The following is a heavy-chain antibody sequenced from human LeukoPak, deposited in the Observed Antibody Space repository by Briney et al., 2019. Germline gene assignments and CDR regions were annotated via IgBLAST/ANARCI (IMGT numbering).Heavy chain of an antibody. V-gene: IGHV4-34*01. J-gene: IGHJ4*02. Sequence: SETLSLTCVVYGGSFSGYYWSWIRQPPGKGLEWIGEINHTGSTNYNPSLKSRVTISVDTSKNQLSLKLSSVTAADTAVYYCARGLDGSRRYYYGSSGYYSIWGQGTLVTVSS. CDR2: INHTGST. CDR1: GGSFSGYY. D-gene: IGHD3-22*01. CDR3: ARGLDGSRRYYYGSSGYYSI.